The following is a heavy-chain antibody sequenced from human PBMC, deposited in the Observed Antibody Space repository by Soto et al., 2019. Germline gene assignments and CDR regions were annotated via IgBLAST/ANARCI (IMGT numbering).Heavy chain of an antibody. CDR3: ARQIYDSDTGPNFQYYFDS. J-gene: IGHJ4*02. D-gene: IGHD3-22*01. V-gene: IGHV5-10-1*01. CDR2: IDPSDSQT. Sequence: GESLKISCKGSGYSFAGYWITWVRQKPGKGLEWMGRIDPSDSQTYYSPSFRGHVTISVTKSITTVFLQWSSLRASDAAMYYCARQIYDSDTGPNFQYYFDSWGQGTPVTVS. CDR1: GYSFAGYW.